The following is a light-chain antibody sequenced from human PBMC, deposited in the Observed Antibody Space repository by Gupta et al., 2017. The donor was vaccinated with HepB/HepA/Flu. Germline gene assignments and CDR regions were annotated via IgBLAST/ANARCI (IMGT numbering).Light chain of an antibody. J-gene: IGLJ3*02. CDR3: AVWDDTRSVWL. Sequence: QSVLTQPPSASATPGQRVAFSCSGSSSNIGNNYVFWYQQFPGTAPNLLIHRTDQRSSGVPDRFSGSKSGTSASLAISGLRSEDEADYYCAVWDDTRSVWLFGGGTKVTVL. V-gene: IGLV1-47*01. CDR2: RTD. CDR1: SSNIGNNY.